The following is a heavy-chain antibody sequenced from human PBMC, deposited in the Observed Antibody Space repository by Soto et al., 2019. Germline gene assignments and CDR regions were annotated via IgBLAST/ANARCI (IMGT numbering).Heavy chain of an antibody. CDR1: ASTFTDYY. CDR3: AREGLPILGSRYGMDV. J-gene: IGHJ6*02. Sequence: ASVKVSCKASASTFTDYYLHWVRQAPGQGLEWMGWINPDSGATNYARRFQGWVTMTRDTSIGTVYMELNRLKSNDTAVYYCAREGLPILGSRYGMDVWGQGTTVTVSS. D-gene: IGHD2-15*01. V-gene: IGHV1-2*04. CDR2: INPDSGAT.